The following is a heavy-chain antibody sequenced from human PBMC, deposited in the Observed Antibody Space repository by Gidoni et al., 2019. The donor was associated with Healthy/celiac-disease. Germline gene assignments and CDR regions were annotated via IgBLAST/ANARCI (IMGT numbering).Heavy chain of an antibody. Sequence: EVQLVQSGAEVKKPGESLKISCQGSGYSFTSYWIGWVRQMPGKGLEWMGIIYPGDSDTRYSPSFQGQVTISADKSISTAYLQWSSLKASDTAMYYCARRRGGNRRGTNWFDPWGQGTLVTVSS. V-gene: IGHV5-51*01. CDR1: GYSFTSYW. D-gene: IGHD2-15*01. J-gene: IGHJ5*02. CDR2: IYPGDSDT. CDR3: ARRRGGNRRGTNWFDP.